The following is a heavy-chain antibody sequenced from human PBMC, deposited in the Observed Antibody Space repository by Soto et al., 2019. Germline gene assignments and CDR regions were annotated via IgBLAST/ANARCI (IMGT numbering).Heavy chain of an antibody. CDR2: IYYSGST. CDR3: ARAGTVMVTVDY. Sequence: QVQLQESGPGLVKPSETLSLTCSVSGGSISSYFWSWIRQPPGKGLEWIGYIYYSGSTNYNPSLKIRVTISVDTSKTQFSLRLSSVTPADTAVYYCARAGTVMVTVDYWGQGTLVTVSS. V-gene: IGHV4-59*01. D-gene: IGHD5-18*01. CDR1: GGSISSYF. J-gene: IGHJ4*02.